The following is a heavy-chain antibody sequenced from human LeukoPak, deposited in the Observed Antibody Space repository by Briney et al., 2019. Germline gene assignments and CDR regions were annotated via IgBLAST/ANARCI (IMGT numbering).Heavy chain of an antibody. CDR1: GYTFTGYY. J-gene: IGHJ4*02. D-gene: IGHD6-19*01. CDR3: ASRLGGEQWPKFDY. Sequence: ASVKVSCKASGYTFTGYYIHWVRQAPGQGLEWMGWINPNSGGTNYAQKFQGRVTMTRDTSISTAYMELSRLRSDDTAVYYCASRLGGEQWPKFDYWGQGTLVTVSS. CDR2: INPNSGGT. V-gene: IGHV1-2*02.